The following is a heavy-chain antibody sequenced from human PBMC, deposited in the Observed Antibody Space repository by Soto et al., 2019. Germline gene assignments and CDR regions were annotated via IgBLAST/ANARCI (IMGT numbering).Heavy chain of an antibody. J-gene: IGHJ4*02. CDR1: SCCISSGEDF. Sequence: SETPSIPRWVSSCCISSGEDFLNEIRHTTGKGLEWIGYIHHSGSTYYNPSLKSRLTISVDTSKNQISLKLNSVTAADTAVYYCARDTGTYPYYFDYWGQGTLVTVHS. CDR3: ARDTGTYPYYFDY. D-gene: IGHD1-26*01. V-gene: IGHV4-30-4*02. CDR2: IHHSGST.